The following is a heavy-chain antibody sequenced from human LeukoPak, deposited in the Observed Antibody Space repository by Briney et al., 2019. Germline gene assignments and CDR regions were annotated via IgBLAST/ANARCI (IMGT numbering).Heavy chain of an antibody. CDR3: AKEHDLWHEEGNWFDP. D-gene: IGHD3-3*01. CDR1: GFSFSSYS. V-gene: IGHV3-23*01. J-gene: IGHJ5*02. Sequence: GGSLRLSCTASGFSFSSYSMSWVRQPPGKGLEWISAINDDVTYYRDSVKGRFTVSRDNSRNTLYLQLNSLRAEDTAVYYCAKEHDLWHEEGNWFDPRGQGTLVTVSS. CDR2: INDDVT.